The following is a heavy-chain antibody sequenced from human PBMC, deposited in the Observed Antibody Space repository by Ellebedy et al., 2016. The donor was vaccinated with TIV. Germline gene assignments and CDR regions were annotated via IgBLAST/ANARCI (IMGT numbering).Heavy chain of an antibody. J-gene: IGHJ6*02. CDR2: INNDGSSI. CDR3: VRSENVIRGFGPYYKMDV. V-gene: IGHV3-74*01. Sequence: GGSLRLXXAASGFTFSSFWMHWVRQAPGKGLVLVSRINNDGSSINYADSVKGRFTISRDNAKNTLYLQMNSLRAEDTAVYYCVRSENVIRGFGPYYKMDVWGQGTKVTVSS. CDR1: GFTFSSFW. D-gene: IGHD3-10*01.